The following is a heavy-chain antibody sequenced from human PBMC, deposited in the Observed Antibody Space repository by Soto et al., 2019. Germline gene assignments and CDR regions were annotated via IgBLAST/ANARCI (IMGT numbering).Heavy chain of an antibody. V-gene: IGHV3-48*03. CDR2: IGLSGDTI. Sequence: PGGSLRLSCAVSGFSFTNYEMNWVRQAPGKGLEWIAYIGLSGDTIYYADSVKGRFTISRDHAKNSLELQMNSLRADDTALYYCARESFSASPNFFDYWGWGTQVTVSS. CDR3: ARESFSASPNFFDY. CDR1: GFSFTNYE. D-gene: IGHD3-16*01. J-gene: IGHJ4*02.